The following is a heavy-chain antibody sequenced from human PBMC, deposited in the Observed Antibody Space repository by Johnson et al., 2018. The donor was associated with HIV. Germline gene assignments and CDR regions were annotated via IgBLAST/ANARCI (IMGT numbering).Heavy chain of an antibody. CDR2: ISWNSGSI. D-gene: IGHD3-10*01. Sequence: VQLVESGGGLVQPGRSLRLSCAASGFTFDDYAMHWVRQAPGKGLEWVSGISWNSGSIGYADSVKGRFTISRDNAKNSLYLQMNSLRAEDTALYYCAKDGGYGSGRWNAFDIWGQGTMVTVSS. V-gene: IGHV3-9*01. CDR3: AKDGGYGSGRWNAFDI. J-gene: IGHJ3*02. CDR1: GFTFDDYA.